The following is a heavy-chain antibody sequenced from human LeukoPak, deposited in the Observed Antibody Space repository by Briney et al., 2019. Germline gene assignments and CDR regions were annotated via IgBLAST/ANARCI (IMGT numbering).Heavy chain of an antibody. CDR1: GASVNSRDSY. V-gene: IGHV4-39*07. J-gene: IGHJ4*02. CDR2: ITYTATT. CDR3: VRHKVPAARTHLDL. Sequence: SETLSLTCSVSGASVNSRDSYWAWVRQSPGKGMEWIGTITYTATTYSNPSLKSRFTLSLNTSKDQFSLNLNSVSAADTAVYYCVRHKVPAARTHLDLWGQGTLVIVSS. D-gene: IGHD2-2*01.